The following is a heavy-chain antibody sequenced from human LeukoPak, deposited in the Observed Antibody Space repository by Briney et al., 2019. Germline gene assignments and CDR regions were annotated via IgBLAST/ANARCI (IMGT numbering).Heavy chain of an antibody. CDR3: ARESRVYDAFDI. V-gene: IGHV1-69*01. CDR1: GGTFSSYA. J-gene: IGHJ3*02. D-gene: IGHD6-13*01. CDR2: IIPIFGTA. Sequence: SVKVSCKASGGTFSSYAISWVRQAPGQGLEWMGGIIPIFGTANYAQKFQGRVTITADESTSTAYMELSSLRSEDTAVYYCARESRVYDAFDIWGQGTMVTVSS.